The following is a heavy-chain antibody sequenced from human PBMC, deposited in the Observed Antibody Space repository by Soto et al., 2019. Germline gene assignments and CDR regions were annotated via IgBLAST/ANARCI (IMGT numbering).Heavy chain of an antibody. CDR3: AKVITKDIYSWYGMDV. Sequence: GGSLRLSCAASGFTFSSYPMVWVRQAPGKGLESISSISGSGTSYYADSVKGRFTISRDNSENTLYLQMNSLRAEDTAVYYCAKVITKDIYSWYGMDVWGQGTTVTVSS. CDR1: GFTFSSYP. J-gene: IGHJ6*02. D-gene: IGHD2-8*01. V-gene: IGHV3-23*01. CDR2: ISGSGTS.